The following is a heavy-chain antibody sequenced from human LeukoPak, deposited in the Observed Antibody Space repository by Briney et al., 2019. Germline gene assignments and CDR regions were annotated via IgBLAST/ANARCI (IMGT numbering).Heavy chain of an antibody. Sequence: ASVKVSCKASGYTFTSYGISWVRQAPGQGLEWMGWISAYNGNTNYAQKLQGRVTMTTDISISTAYMELRSLASEDTAVYYCARVLGKSLATGPALGYWGLGTLVTVSS. J-gene: IGHJ4*01. V-gene: IGHV1-18*01. CDR2: ISAYNGNT. CDR1: GYTFTSYG. D-gene: IGHD3-3*02. CDR3: ARVLGKSLATGPALGY.